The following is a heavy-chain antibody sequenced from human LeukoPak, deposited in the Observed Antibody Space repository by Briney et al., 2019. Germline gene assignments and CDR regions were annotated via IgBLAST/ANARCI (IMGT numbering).Heavy chain of an antibody. CDR2: ISSSRSYI. CDR3: ARFIAAPYYFDY. J-gene: IGHJ4*02. Sequence: GGSLRLSCAASGFTFSSYSMNWVRQAPGKGLEWVSFISSSRSYIYYADSVKGRSTISRDNAKNSLYLQMNSLRAEDTAMYYCARFIAAPYYFDYWGRGTLVTVSS. V-gene: IGHV3-21*01. D-gene: IGHD6-13*01. CDR1: GFTFSSYS.